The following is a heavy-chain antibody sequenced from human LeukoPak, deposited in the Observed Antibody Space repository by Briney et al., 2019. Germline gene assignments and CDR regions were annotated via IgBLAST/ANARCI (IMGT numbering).Heavy chain of an antibody. J-gene: IGHJ4*02. Sequence: SETLSLTCSVSGDSISGFYWNWIRQSPEKGLEWIAVTHYSGTTNYNPSLKSRVTISIDTSRQQFFLKLSSVTAADTAVYYCARGADDSSGYFAYWGQGTLVTVSS. CDR1: GDSISGFY. V-gene: IGHV4-59*12. CDR3: ARGADDSSGYFAY. CDR2: THYSGTT. D-gene: IGHD3-22*01.